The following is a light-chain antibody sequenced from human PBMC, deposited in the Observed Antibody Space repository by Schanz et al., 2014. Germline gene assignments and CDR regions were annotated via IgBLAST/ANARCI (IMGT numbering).Light chain of an antibody. CDR2: AAS. CDR3: QQAISFPVT. J-gene: IGKJ4*01. Sequence: DIQMTQFPSSVSASVGDRVTITCRASQGIASWLAWYQQSPGKAPKLLISAASDLQSGVPSRFRGSGYGTYFTLTITSLQPEDIATYYCQQAISFPVTFGGGTKVEI. CDR1: QGIASW. V-gene: IGKV1-12*01.